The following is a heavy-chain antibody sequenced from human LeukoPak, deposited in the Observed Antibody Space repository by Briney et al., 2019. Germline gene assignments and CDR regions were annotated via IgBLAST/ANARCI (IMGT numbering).Heavy chain of an antibody. CDR1: GGSISSGGYY. D-gene: IGHD3-9*01. Sequence: PSETLSLTCTVSGGSISSGGYYWSWIRQHPGKGLEWIGYIYYSGSTYYNPSLKSRVTISVDTSKNQFSLKLSSVTAADTAAYYCAREGPYCDILTGFGLNLPGRGDVWGQGTTVTVSS. J-gene: IGHJ6*02. CDR3: AREGPYCDILTGFGLNLPGRGDV. V-gene: IGHV4-31*03. CDR2: IYYSGST.